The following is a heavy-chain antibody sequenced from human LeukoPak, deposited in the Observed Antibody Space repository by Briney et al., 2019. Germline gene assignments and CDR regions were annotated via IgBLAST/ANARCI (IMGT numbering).Heavy chain of an antibody. CDR1: GFTFISYA. V-gene: IGHV3-23*01. J-gene: IGHJ4*02. CDR2: ISGSGGST. D-gene: IGHD6-13*01. Sequence: PGGSLRLSCAASGFTFISYAMSWVRQAPGKGLEWVSAISGSGGSTYYADSVKGRFTISRDNSKNTLYLQMNSLRAEDTAVYYCAKDVGYSSSWYYFDYWGQGTLVTVSS. CDR3: AKDVGYSSSWYYFDY.